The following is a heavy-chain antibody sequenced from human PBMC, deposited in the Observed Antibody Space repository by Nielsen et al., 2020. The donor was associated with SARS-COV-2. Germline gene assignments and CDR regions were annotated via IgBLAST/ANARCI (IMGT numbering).Heavy chain of an antibody. V-gene: IGHV3-30*03. CDR3: ACYYYYGMDV. Sequence: SLPLSFAASGFSFISYCIHCVRQAPPKPLHWLAVISFDGSNKYYPYSVKCRFTISSDNSKNTLYLQMNSLRAEDTAVYYCACYYYYGMDVWGQGTTVTVSS. CDR2: ISFDGSNK. J-gene: IGHJ6*02. CDR1: GFSFISYC.